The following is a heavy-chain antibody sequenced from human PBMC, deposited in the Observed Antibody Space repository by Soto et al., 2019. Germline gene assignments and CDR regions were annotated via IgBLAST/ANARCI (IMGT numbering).Heavy chain of an antibody. Sequence: PWWSLRLSCTASVFACRSHAKQCFRQAPGKELEWVAVISSDGATKHVADSLKGRFTISRDNFESTMSLQMNNLRPEDTALYYCARSSVHIAAAGRLDLWGPGTLVTVSS. CDR1: VFACRSHA. CDR2: ISSDGATK. CDR3: ARSSVHIAAAGRLDL. V-gene: IGHV3-30*14. D-gene: IGHD6-13*01. J-gene: IGHJ5*02.